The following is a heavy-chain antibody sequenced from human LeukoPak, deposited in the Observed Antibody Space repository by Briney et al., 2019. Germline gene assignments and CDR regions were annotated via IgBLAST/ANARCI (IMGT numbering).Heavy chain of an antibody. CDR3: TRAYNWNPDY. V-gene: IGHV3-48*01. D-gene: IGHD1-1*01. J-gene: IGHJ4*02. CDR2: IRSSGTTT. CDR1: GFTFSTYN. Sequence: GGTLSLSCAASGFTFSTYNMNWVRQAPGKGLEWVSYIRSSGTTTYYADSVEGRFTISRDNGKNSMYLQMNSLRAEDTGVYYCTRAYNWNPDYWCRGTLVTVSS.